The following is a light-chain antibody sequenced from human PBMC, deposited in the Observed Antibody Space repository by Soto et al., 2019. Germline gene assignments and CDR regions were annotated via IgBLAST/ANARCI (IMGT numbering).Light chain of an antibody. CDR3: TSYTSSSTLVE. V-gene: IGLV2-14*01. CDR2: DVS. J-gene: IGLJ2*01. CDR1: SSDVGGYDY. Sequence: QSALTQPASVSGSPGQSITISCTGTSSDVGGYDYVSWYQQYPGKAPKLMIYDVSNRPSGVSNRFSGSKSGDTASLTISGLQAEDEADYYCTSYTSSSTLVEFGGGTQLTVL.